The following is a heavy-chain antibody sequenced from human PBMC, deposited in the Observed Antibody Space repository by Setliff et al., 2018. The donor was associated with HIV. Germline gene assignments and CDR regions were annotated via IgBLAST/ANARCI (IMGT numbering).Heavy chain of an antibody. CDR1: GGTFSSYA. CDR3: ARDRAHYYDSSGQMPFDI. Sequence: SVKVSCKASGGTFSSYAINWVRQAPGQGLEWMGGIIPIFGTANYAQKFQGRVTITTDESTSTAYMELSSLRSEDTAVYYCARDRAHYYDSSGQMPFDIWGQGTMVTVSS. V-gene: IGHV1-69*05. CDR2: IIPIFGTA. D-gene: IGHD3-22*01. J-gene: IGHJ3*02.